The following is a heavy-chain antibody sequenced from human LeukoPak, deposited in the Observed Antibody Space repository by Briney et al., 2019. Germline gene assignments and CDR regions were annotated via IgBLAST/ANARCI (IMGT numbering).Heavy chain of an antibody. CDR3: ATGSSSWYGY. V-gene: IGHV4-4*07. J-gene: IGHJ4*02. CDR2: TYASGTI. D-gene: IGHD6-13*01. CDR1: GASISSYY. Sequence: SETLSLTCTVSGASISSYYWSWIRQPARKGLEWIGRTYASGTINYNPSLKSRVTMSVDTSKNQFSLKLSSVTAADTAVYYCATGSSSWYGYWGQGTLVTVSS.